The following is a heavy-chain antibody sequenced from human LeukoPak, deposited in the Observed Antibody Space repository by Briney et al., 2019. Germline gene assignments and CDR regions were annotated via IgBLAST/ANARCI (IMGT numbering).Heavy chain of an antibody. CDR3: ARGLGANKKQWLDGGFDY. CDR1: GYTFTSYG. D-gene: IGHD6-19*01. Sequence: ASVKVSCKAFGYTFTSYGISWVRQAPGQGLEWMGWISVYNGNTNYAQKLQGRVTMTTDTSTSTAYMELRSLRSDDTAVYYCARGLGANKKQWLDGGFDYWGQGTLVTVSS. V-gene: IGHV1-18*01. CDR2: ISVYNGNT. J-gene: IGHJ4*02.